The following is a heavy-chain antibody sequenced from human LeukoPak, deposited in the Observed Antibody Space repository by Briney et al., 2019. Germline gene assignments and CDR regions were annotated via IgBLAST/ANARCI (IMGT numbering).Heavy chain of an antibody. CDR2: ISGEGRIT. J-gene: IGHJ4*02. CDR3: VSRTVAVSVSGGRFDF. Sequence: GGSLRLSCAASGFTFNRFLMHWVRQAPGKGLGWVSRISGEGRITTYADSVRGRSTISRDNSKNTLFLQMNSLRDEDTAVYFCVSRTVAVSVSGGRFDFWGQGILVTVSS. D-gene: IGHD3-10*01. V-gene: IGHV3-74*03. CDR1: GFTFNRFL.